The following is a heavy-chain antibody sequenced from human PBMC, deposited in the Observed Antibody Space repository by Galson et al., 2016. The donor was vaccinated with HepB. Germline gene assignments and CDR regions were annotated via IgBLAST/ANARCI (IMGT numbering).Heavy chain of an antibody. J-gene: IGHJ5*02. CDR3: ACHHAGWFDP. V-gene: IGHV4-59*01. D-gene: IGHD1-14*01. CDR1: GGSISNSDW. Sequence: SETLSLTCVVSGGSISNSDWWSWIRQPPGKRLEWIGYIYYNVRTNYNPSLKSRVTMSGDMSKNQISLNLRSVTAADTAIYYCACHHAGWFDPWGQGTLVTVSS. CDR2: IYYNVRT.